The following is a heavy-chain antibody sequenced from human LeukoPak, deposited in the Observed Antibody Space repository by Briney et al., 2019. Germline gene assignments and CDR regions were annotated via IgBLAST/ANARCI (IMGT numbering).Heavy chain of an antibody. CDR1: GFTFSSYS. V-gene: IGHV3-23*01. CDR2: MSGRGDTT. J-gene: IGHJ3*02. CDR3: ADPCGFDSWCFDI. D-gene: IGHD3-3*01. Sequence: GGSLRLSCAASGFTFSSYSMNWVRQAPGKGLEWVSSMSGRGDTTYYADSVKGRFTISRDNSKNTLYLQMNSLRAEDTAVYYCADPCGFDSWCFDIWGQGTMVTVSS.